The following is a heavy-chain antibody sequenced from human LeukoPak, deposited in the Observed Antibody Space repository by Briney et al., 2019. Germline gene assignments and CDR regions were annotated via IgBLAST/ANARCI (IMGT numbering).Heavy chain of an antibody. CDR2: ISSSSTYI. Sequence: GGSLRLSCAGSGFTFRAYSMNWVRQAPGKGLEWVSSISSSSTYIYYTDSVKGRFTISRDNAKNSLFLQVNSLRAEDTAVYYCTRDNGEGAAAYWGQGTLVTVSS. D-gene: IGHD6-13*01. J-gene: IGHJ4*02. V-gene: IGHV3-21*01. CDR3: TRDNGEGAAAY. CDR1: GFTFRAYS.